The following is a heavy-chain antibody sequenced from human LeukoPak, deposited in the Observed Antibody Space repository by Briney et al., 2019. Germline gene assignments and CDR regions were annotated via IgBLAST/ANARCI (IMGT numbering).Heavy chain of an antibody. CDR3: ARASSGWYGVDY. V-gene: IGHV4-59*01. CDR2: IYYSGST. J-gene: IGHJ4*02. D-gene: IGHD6-19*01. CDR1: GGSISSYY. Sequence: TSETLSLNCTVTGGSISSYYWSWIRQPPGKGMEWIGYIYYSGSTNYNPSLKSRVTISVDTSKNQFSLKLSSVTAADTAVYYCARASSGWYGVDYWGQGTLVTVSS.